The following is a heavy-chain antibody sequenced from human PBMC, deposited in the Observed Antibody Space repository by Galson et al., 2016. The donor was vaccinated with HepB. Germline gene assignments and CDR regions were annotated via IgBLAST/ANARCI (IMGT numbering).Heavy chain of an antibody. Sequence: SLRLSCAASGFTFSSYSMNRVRQAPGKGLEWVSSISSSSSYMYYADSVKGRFTISRDNAKNSLYLQMNSLRAEDTAVYYCARGDIVGAIFDYWGQGTLVTVSS. J-gene: IGHJ4*02. CDR2: ISSSSSYM. CDR3: ARGDIVGAIFDY. CDR1: GFTFSSYS. D-gene: IGHD1-26*01. V-gene: IGHV3-21*01.